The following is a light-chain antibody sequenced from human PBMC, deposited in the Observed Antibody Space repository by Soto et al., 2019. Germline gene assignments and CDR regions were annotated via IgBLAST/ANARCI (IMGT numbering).Light chain of an antibody. CDR2: GNN. J-gene: IGLJ2*01. Sequence: QSVLTQPPSVSGAPGQRVTISCTGSNSNVGGGYDVHWYQQFPGTAPRLLIYGNNDRPSGVPARFSVSKTGTAASLDITGLRAEDEADYYCQTFDSSLTAVVFGSGTKLTVL. V-gene: IGLV1-40*01. CDR1: NSNVGGGYD. CDR3: QTFDSSLTAVV.